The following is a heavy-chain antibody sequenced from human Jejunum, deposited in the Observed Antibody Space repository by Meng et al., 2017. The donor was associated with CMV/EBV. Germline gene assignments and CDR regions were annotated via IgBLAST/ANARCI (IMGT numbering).Heavy chain of an antibody. CDR2: ISSYNGNT. D-gene: IGHD3-10*01. Sequence: DYSFASYGISWVRQAPGQGLEWMGWISSYNGNTNYAQKFQGRVTMTTDTSTSTAYMDLRSLRFDDTAVYYCARGHYYHFYYYMDVWGQGTTVTVSS. J-gene: IGHJ6*02. CDR1: DYSFASYG. CDR3: ARGHYYHFYYYMDV. V-gene: IGHV1-18*01.